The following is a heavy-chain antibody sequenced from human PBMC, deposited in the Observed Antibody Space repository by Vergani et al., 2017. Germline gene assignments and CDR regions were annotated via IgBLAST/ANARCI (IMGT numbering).Heavy chain of an antibody. CDR2: IFSNDEK. D-gene: IGHD3-3*01. J-gene: IGHJ6*02. Sequence: WVRQGPGKALEWLAHIFSNDEKSYSTSLKSRLTISKDTSKSQVVLTMTNMDPVDTATYYCARIHVTGAEFWSGPNDYYYYGMDVWGQGTTVTVSS. CDR3: ARIHVTGAEFWSGPNDYYYYGMDV. V-gene: IGHV2-26*01.